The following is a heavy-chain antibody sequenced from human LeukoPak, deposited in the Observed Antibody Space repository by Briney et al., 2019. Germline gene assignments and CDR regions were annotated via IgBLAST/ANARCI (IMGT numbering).Heavy chain of an antibody. J-gene: IGHJ4*02. Sequence: GASVKVSCKASGYTFTGYYIHWVRQAPGEGLEWMGWIDPNSGDTKFAQNFQGRVTMTWDTSINTAYMELNWLRADDTAVFYCARSGYDYGYVYLGYWGQGTLVIISS. CDR3: ARSGYDYGYVYLGY. CDR1: GYTFTGYY. D-gene: IGHD5-18*01. V-gene: IGHV1-2*02. CDR2: IDPNSGDT.